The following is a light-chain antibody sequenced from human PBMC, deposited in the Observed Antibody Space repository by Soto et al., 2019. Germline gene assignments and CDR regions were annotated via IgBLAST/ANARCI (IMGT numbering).Light chain of an antibody. Sequence: DIQMTPSPSTLSASVGDRVTITCRASQSISSWLAWYQQKPGKAPKLLIYKASSLESGVPSRFSGSGSGTEFTLTISSLQPDDFATYYCQQYNSPITFGQGTRLEIK. CDR3: QQYNSPIT. CDR2: KAS. J-gene: IGKJ5*01. V-gene: IGKV1-5*03. CDR1: QSISSW.